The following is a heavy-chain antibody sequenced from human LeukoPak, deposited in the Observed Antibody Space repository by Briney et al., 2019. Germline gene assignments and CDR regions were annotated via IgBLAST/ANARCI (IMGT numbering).Heavy chain of an antibody. CDR3: ARDQAYCGGDCYSDWFDP. Sequence: ASVKVSCKASGYTFTSYGISWVRQAPGQGLEWMGIINPSGGSTSYAQKFQGRVTMTRDTSTSTVYMELSSLRSEDTAVYYCARDQAYCGGDCYSDWFDPWGQGTLVTVSS. D-gene: IGHD2-21*02. V-gene: IGHV1-46*01. J-gene: IGHJ5*02. CDR1: GYTFTSYG. CDR2: INPSGGST.